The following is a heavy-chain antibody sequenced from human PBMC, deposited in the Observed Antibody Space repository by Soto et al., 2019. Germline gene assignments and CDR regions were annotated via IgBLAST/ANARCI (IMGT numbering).Heavy chain of an antibody. D-gene: IGHD3-9*01. CDR2: ISGHDGST. J-gene: IGHJ4*02. Sequence: PGGSLRLSCAASGFTFSSYAMTWFRQAPGKGLEWVSGISGHDGSTYYADSVRGRFTISRDNSKNTLYMQMNSLRAADTAVYYCTTATGSLVTSLYYLDFWGQGSLVTVSS. CDR3: TTATGSLVTSLYYLDF. CDR1: GFTFSSYA. V-gene: IGHV3-23*01.